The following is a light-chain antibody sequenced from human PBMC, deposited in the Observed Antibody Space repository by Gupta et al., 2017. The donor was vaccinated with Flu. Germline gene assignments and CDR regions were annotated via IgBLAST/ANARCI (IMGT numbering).Light chain of an antibody. Sequence: DIQLTQSPSSLSASVGDRVTITCRASQSINKYVNWYQHKPGKAPKLLVYAASSLQSGVPSRFSGSGSGTDFTLTISTLRPEDFATYFCQQTDNTCWTFGQGTKVEI. CDR1: QSINKY. CDR2: AAS. CDR3: QQTDNTCWT. J-gene: IGKJ1*01. V-gene: IGKV1-39*01.